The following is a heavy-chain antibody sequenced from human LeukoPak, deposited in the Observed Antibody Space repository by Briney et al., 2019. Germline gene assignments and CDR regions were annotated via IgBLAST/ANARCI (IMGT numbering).Heavy chain of an antibody. V-gene: IGHV3-7*01. J-gene: IGHJ4*02. D-gene: IGHD3-10*01. CDR1: GFIFNNYG. CDR2: IKQDGSEK. CDR3: ARDFRGAFDF. Sequence: GGSLRLSCAASGFIFNNYGMHWVRQAPGKGLEWVANIKQDGSEKNYVDSVKGRFTISRDNAKNSLYLQMNSLRAEDTAVYYCARDFRGAFDFWGQGTLVTVSS.